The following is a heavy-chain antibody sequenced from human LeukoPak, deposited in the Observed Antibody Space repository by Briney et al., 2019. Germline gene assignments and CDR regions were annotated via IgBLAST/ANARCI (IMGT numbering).Heavy chain of an antibody. CDR1: GYTFSTYS. J-gene: IGHJ6*03. CDR3: ARVYDFWSDYWYYMDV. CDR2: ISSYNGNT. V-gene: IGHV1-18*01. Sequence: SVKVSCKASGYTFSTYSVSWVRQAPGPGLEWMGWISSYNGNTHFAQKFQGRITMTTDTSTSTAYMELRSLRSDDTAVYYCARVYDFWSDYWYYMDVWGKGTTVTVSS. D-gene: IGHD3-3*01.